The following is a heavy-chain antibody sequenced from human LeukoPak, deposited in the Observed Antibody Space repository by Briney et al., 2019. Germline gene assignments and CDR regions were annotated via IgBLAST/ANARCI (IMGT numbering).Heavy chain of an antibody. V-gene: IGHV4-39*01. CDR1: GGSISSSSYY. D-gene: IGHD3-22*01. J-gene: IGHJ3*02. Sequence: SETLSLTCTVSGGSISSSSYYWGWIRRPPGKGLEWIGSIYYSGSTYYNPSLKSRVTISVDTSKNQFSLKLSSVTAADTAVYYCARRVHNFNYYDSPDAFDIWGQGTMVTVSS. CDR2: IYYSGST. CDR3: ARRVHNFNYYDSPDAFDI.